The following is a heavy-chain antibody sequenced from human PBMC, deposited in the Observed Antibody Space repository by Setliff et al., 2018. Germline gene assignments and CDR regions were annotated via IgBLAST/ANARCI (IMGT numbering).Heavy chain of an antibody. V-gene: IGHV3-30*02. CDR1: GFTFSRYG. CDR3: AKPRPGTTSEPSDY. CDR2: VRSDGGDK. Sequence: WGSLRLPCAPSGFTFSRYGMHWVRQAPGKGLEWVAYVRSDGGDKKYADTVRGRFTISRDNYKNTLNLEMNSLRDEDTAVYYCAKPRPGTTSEPSDYWGQGTLVTVSS. J-gene: IGHJ4*02. D-gene: IGHD1-7*01.